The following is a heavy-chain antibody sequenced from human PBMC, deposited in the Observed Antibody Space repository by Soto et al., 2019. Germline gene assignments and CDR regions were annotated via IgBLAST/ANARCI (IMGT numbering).Heavy chain of an antibody. CDR3: ARDRGVDGMDV. Sequence: PGGSLRLSCAASGFTVISNYMSWVRQAPGKGLEWVSVIYSGGSTYYADSVKGRFTISRDNSKNTLYLQMNSLRAEDTAVYYCARDRGVDGMDVWGQGTTVTVSS. V-gene: IGHV3-53*01. CDR1: GFTVISNY. J-gene: IGHJ6*02. D-gene: IGHD3-10*01. CDR2: IYSGGST.